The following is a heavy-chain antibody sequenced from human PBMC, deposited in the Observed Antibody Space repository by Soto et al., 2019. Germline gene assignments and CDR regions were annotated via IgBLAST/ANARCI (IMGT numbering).Heavy chain of an antibody. CDR1: GGTFSRYP. Sequence: PVKVSCKASGGTFSRYPIRWVRQAPGKGLEWMGGIIPIFGTANYAQKFQGRVTITADKSTSTAYMELSSLRSEDTAVYYCARNAAMAKYSWFDPWGQGTLVTVSS. J-gene: IGHJ5*02. CDR2: IIPIFGTA. V-gene: IGHV1-69*06. D-gene: IGHD5-18*01. CDR3: ARNAAMAKYSWFDP.